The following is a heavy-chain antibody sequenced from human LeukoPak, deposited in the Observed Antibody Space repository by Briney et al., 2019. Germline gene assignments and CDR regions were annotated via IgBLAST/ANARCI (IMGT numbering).Heavy chain of an antibody. D-gene: IGHD6-13*01. CDR3: AKDSIAAAGSFDY. Sequence: GRSLRLSCAASGFTFDDYAMHWVRQAPRKGLECVSGISWNSGSIGYADSVKGRFTISRDNAKNSLYLQMNSLRAEDMALYYCAKDSIAAAGSFDYWGQGTLVTVSS. CDR1: GFTFDDYA. J-gene: IGHJ4*02. V-gene: IGHV3-9*03. CDR2: ISWNSGSI.